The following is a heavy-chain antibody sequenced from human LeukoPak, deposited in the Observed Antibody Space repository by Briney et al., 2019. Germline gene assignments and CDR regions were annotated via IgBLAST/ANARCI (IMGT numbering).Heavy chain of an antibody. CDR3: ARHYGP. D-gene: IGHD3-10*01. J-gene: IGHJ5*02. Sequence: GSLRLSCAASGFTFSSYAMSWVRQPPGKGLEWIGSTYDSGSTYYNPSLKSRVTISVDTSKNQFSLKLNSVTAADTAVYYCARHYGPWGQGTLVTVSS. CDR1: GFTFSSYA. CDR2: TYDSGST. V-gene: IGHV4-39*01.